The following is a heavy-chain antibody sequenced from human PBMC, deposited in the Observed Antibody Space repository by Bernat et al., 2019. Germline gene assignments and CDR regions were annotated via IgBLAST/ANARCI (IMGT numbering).Heavy chain of an antibody. Sequence: EVQLVESGGGLVKPGGSLRLSCAASGFTFSNAWMSWVRQAPGKGLELFGRIISKTDDGTTDYAAPVKGRFTISRDDSKNTPYLQMNSLKTEETAVYYCTTDPQYYDSSYAFDIWGRGTMVTVSS. CDR2: IISKTDDGTT. CDR3: TTDPQYYDSSYAFDI. D-gene: IGHD3-22*01. J-gene: IGHJ3*02. CDR1: GFTFSNAW. V-gene: IGHV3-15*01.